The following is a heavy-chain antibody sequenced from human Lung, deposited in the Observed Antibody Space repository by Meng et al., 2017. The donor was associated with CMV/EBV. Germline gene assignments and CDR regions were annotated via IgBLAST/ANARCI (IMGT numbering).Heavy chain of an antibody. CDR2: NYYSGST. V-gene: IGHV4-59*08. CDR3: ARHQNGGTYPLDY. Sequence: GSCPGPGRPSETLSLLCAVSGGSISTYYWSWIRPPPGKGLEWIGNNYYSGSTNYNPSLASRVTISVDSSKNQFSLKLSSVTAADTAVYYCARHQNGGTYPLDYWGQGTLVTVSS. J-gene: IGHJ4*02. D-gene: IGHD3-16*02. CDR1: GGSISTYY.